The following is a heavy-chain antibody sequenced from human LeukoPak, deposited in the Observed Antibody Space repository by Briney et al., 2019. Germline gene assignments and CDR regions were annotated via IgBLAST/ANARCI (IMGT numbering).Heavy chain of an antibody. CDR2: VYSGGNI. V-gene: IGHV3-53*01. CDR3: ARDGGGVCGY. D-gene: IGHD3-16*01. J-gene: IGHJ4*02. Sequence: PGGSLRLSCAASGFNVSSNYMSWVRQAPGKGLEWVSVVYSGGNIQYADSAKGRFTISRDNSKNTLYLQMNNLRAEDTAVYYCARDGGGVCGYWGQGTLVTVSS. CDR1: GFNVSSNY.